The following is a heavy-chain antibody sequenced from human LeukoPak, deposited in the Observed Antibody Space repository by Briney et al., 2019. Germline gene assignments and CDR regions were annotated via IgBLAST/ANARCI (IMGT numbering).Heavy chain of an antibody. CDR2: ITPNSGGT. D-gene: IGHD3-9*01. J-gene: IGHJ3*02. Sequence: ASVKVSCKASGYTFTGYYMHWVRQAPGQGLEWMGRITPNSGGTNYAQKFQGRVIMTRDTSISTVYMELSSLRSEDTAVYYCARDSSGYYDILTGYSPGGTFDIWGQGTMVTVSS. CDR1: GYTFTGYY. CDR3: ARDSSGYYDILTGYSPGGTFDI. V-gene: IGHV1-2*06.